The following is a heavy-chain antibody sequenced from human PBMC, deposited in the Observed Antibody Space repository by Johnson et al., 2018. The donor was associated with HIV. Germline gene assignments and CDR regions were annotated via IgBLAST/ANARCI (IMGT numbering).Heavy chain of an antibody. D-gene: IGHD6-19*01. CDR1: GFTFSSYW. CDR3: VRGWHTSGRCDVFDI. CDR2: IKQDGSEK. Sequence: EVQLVESGGGLVQPGGSLRLSCAASGFTFSSYWMSWVRQAPGKGLEWVANIKQDGSEKFYVDSVKGRFTISRDNAENSLYLQMNSLRAEDTAVYYCVRGWHTSGRCDVFDIWGQGTTVIVSS. V-gene: IGHV3-7*01. J-gene: IGHJ3*02.